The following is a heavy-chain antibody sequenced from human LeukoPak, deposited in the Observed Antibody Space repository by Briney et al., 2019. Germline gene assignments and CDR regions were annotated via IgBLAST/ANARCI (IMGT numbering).Heavy chain of an antibody. J-gene: IGHJ4*02. CDR2: ISYDGSNK. D-gene: IGHD6-19*01. V-gene: IGHV3-30-3*01. Sequence: GGSLRLSCAASGFTFSTYAMHWVRQAPGKGLEWVAVISYDGSNKYYADSVKGRFTISRDNAKNSVYLQMNSLRVDDTAVYYCARGKFDGGWIFDYWGQGTLVTVSS. CDR3: ARGKFDGGWIFDY. CDR1: GFTFSTYA.